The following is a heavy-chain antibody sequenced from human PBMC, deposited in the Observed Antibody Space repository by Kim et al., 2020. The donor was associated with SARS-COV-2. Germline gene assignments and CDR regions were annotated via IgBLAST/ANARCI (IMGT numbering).Heavy chain of an antibody. Sequence: GGSLRLSCTGPGFKFGDYAFTWVRQAPGKGLAWVGFIRSKHYGGTTAFAASVKGRFTISRADSKSSAYIQMNDPKAEDPAVYFCTRVSDAAAGSLCLDS. CDR1: GFKFGDYA. J-gene: IGHJ5*01. CDR2: IRSKHYGGTT. D-gene: IGHD6-13*01. CDR3: TRVSDAAAGSLCLDS. V-gene: IGHV3-49*04.